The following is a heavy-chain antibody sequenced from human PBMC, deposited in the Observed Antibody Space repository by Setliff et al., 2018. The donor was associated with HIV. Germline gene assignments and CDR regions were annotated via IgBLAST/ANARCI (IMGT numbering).Heavy chain of an antibody. J-gene: IGHJ4*02. Sequence: SGPTLVNPTQTLTLICTFSGFSLSTSRMCVSWIRRPPGKALEWLARIDWDDEKLYSTSLKTRLTISKDTSKNQVVLTMTNMDPVDTATYYCARTRGSGGDIDYWGQGILVTVSS. CDR3: ARTRGSGGDIDY. CDR1: GFSLSTSRMC. V-gene: IGHV2-70*17. CDR2: IDWDDEK. D-gene: IGHD2-15*01.